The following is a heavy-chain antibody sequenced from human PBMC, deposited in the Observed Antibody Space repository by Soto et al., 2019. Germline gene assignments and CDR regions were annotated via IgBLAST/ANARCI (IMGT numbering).Heavy chain of an antibody. J-gene: IGHJ3*02. CDR3: ARDQILRYFDWLFRDDAFDI. CDR2: IYTSASI. Sequence: SETLSLTCSVSGADINTYSWTWIRQPAGKGLEWIGRIYTSASINYNPSLKSRVTMSVDTSKNQFSLKLSSVTAADTAVYYCARDQILRYFDWLFRDDAFDIWGQGTMVTVSS. V-gene: IGHV4-4*07. D-gene: IGHD3-9*01. CDR1: GADINTYS.